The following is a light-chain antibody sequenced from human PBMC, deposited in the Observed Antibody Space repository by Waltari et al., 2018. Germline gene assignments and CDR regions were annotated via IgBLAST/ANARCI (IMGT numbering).Light chain of an antibody. CDR2: AAS. V-gene: IGKV1-39*01. Sequence: DIQMTQSPSSLSASVGDRVTITCRASQRISSHLNWYQQKPGKAPKFLIYAASSVQSGDPSRFSGSGSGADFTLTISSLQPEDFATYYCQQAYSTPWTFGQGTKVEIK. CDR1: QRISSH. CDR3: QQAYSTPWT. J-gene: IGKJ1*01.